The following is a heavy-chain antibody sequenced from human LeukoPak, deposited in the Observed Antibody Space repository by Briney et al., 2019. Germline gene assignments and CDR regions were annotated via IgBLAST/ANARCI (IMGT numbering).Heavy chain of an antibody. CDR1: GFTFSSYA. V-gene: IGHV3-64D*06. Sequence: GGSLRLSCSASGFTFSSYAMHWVRQAPGKGLEYVSAISSNGGSTYYADSVKGRFTISRDNSKNTLYLQMSSLRAEDTAVYYCARAPMIRGVITAFDQWGQGTLVTVSS. D-gene: IGHD3-10*01. CDR3: ARAPMIRGVITAFDQ. J-gene: IGHJ4*02. CDR2: ISSNGGST.